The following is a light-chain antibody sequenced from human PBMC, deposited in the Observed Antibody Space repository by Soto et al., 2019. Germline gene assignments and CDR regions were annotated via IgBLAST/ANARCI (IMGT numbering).Light chain of an antibody. CDR1: HIVDTS. Sequence: DIQMTQSPSSLSASVGDRVTVTCRTSHIVDTSLNWYQQKPGKAPKLLIYAASSVQSGVPARLTGSGSATFFTLTIHNLQPDDFATYFCQQTHSIPPPFGPGTKVDIX. J-gene: IGKJ2*01. CDR2: AAS. CDR3: QQTHSIPPP. V-gene: IGKV1-39*01.